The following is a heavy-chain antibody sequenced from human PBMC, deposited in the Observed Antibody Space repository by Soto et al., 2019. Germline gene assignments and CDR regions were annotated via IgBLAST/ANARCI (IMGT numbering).Heavy chain of an antibody. CDR2: ISSDGSTI. Sequence: QVLLVESGGGVVQPGTSLTLSCAASGFPFTSYAMHWVRQTPEKGLQWLTIISSDGSTIHYADSVKGRFTISRDNSKNAVYLQMNSLRADDTAVYYCARGTGSGSFLIDYWGQGTLVTVSS. V-gene: IGHV3-30-3*01. D-gene: IGHD3-10*01. J-gene: IGHJ4*02. CDR3: ARGTGSGSFLIDY. CDR1: GFPFTSYA.